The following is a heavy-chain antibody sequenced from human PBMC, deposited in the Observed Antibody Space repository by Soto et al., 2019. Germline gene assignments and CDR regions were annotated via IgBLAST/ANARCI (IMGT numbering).Heavy chain of an antibody. CDR1: GFTFSSYA. Sequence: QVQLVESGGGVVQPGGSLRLSCAASGFTFSSYAMHWVRQAPGKGLEWVAIISYDGWNIYYAESVKGRFTISRDNSKNTLYLQVNSLRTEDTAVYYWAREAEANDYWGQGTLVTVSS. V-gene: IGHV3-30*04. CDR3: AREAEANDY. CDR2: ISYDGWNI. J-gene: IGHJ4*02. D-gene: IGHD1-26*01.